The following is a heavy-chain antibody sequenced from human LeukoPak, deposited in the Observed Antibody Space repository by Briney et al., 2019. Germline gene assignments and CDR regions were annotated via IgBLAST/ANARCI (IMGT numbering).Heavy chain of an antibody. CDR3: ACWRGHHDFWSRPFDY. D-gene: IGHD3-3*01. J-gene: IGHJ4*02. V-gene: IGHV1-2*02. CDR1: GYTFIGYY. Sequence: ASVKVSCKASGYTFIGYYMHWVGQAPGQGLEWMGWIYPKSGGSKYARDFQGRVNMTRDTSISTGDMELSWLTSDDTAVYYYACWRGHHDFWSRPFDYWGQGTLLTVSS. CDR2: IYPKSGGS.